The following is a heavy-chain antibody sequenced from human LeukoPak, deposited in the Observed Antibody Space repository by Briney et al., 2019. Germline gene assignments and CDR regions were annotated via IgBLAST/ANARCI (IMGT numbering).Heavy chain of an antibody. CDR2: IYYSGST. V-gene: IGHV4-59*01. CDR1: GGSISSYY. D-gene: IGHD4-17*01. J-gene: IGHJ5*02. CDR3: ARGLRGDYDETDGFAP. Sequence: SETLSLTCTVSGGSISSYYWSWIRQPPGKGLEWIGYIYYSGSTNYNPSLKSRVTISVDTSKNQFSLKLRSVTAADPALYYCARGLRGDYDETDGFAPWGQGTLVTVSS.